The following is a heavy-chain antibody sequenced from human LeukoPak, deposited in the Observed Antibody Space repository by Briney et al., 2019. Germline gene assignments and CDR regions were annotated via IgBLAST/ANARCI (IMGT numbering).Heavy chain of an antibody. D-gene: IGHD4-17*01. CDR2: IDPSDSYT. Sequence: GDSLTISCKGSGYSFTNYWISWVRQMPGKGLEWMGWIDPSDSYTKYSPSFEGHVTISVDKSISTAFLQWNSLKASDSAMYYCATGASKVTTDFANYWGQGTQVAVSS. J-gene: IGHJ4*02. CDR1: GYSFTNYW. V-gene: IGHV5-10-1*01. CDR3: ATGASKVTTDFANY.